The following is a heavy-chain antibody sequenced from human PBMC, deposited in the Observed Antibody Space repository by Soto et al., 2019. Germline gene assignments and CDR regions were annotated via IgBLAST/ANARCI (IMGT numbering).Heavy chain of an antibody. D-gene: IGHD5-12*01. CDR3: ARGPLSGVATIWDYANWFDP. Sequence: QAQLVQSGAEVKKPGASVKVSCKASGYSFTAFAMHWVRLASGQRLEWMGWINADKGDTKYSPKFQGRVTITRDTSATTVYMELRSLRSEDTAVYYCARGPLSGVATIWDYANWFDPWGQGSLVTVST. J-gene: IGHJ5*02. CDR2: INADKGDT. V-gene: IGHV1-3*01. CDR1: GYSFTAFA.